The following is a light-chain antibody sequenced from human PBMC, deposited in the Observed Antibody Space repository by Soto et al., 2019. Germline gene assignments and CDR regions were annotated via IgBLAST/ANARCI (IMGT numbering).Light chain of an antibody. Sequence: DIQMTQSPSTLSASVGDTVTITCRASQTISSWLAWYQQKPGKAPKLLIYKASTLKSGVPSRFSGSGSGTDFTLTISRLEPEDIAVYYCQQYGSSPWTFGQGTKVDIK. J-gene: IGKJ1*01. CDR1: QTISSW. V-gene: IGKV1-5*03. CDR3: QQYGSSPWT. CDR2: KAS.